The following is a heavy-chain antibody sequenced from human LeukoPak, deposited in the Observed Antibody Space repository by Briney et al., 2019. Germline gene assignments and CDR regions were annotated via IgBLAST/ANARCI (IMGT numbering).Heavy chain of an antibody. CDR2: INSDGSST. J-gene: IGHJ6*04. CDR3: ARDRGLYGMDV. V-gene: IGHV3-74*01. Sequence: GGSLRLSCAASGFTFSSYWMHSVPEAPGKGLLCVSRINSDGSSTSYAESVKGRFTISRDNAKNTLYLQMNSLRAEDTAVYYCARDRGLYGMDVWGKGTTVTVSS. CDR1: GFTFSSYW.